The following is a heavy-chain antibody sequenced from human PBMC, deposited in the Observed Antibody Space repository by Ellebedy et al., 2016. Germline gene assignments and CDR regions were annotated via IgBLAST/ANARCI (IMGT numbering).Heavy chain of an antibody. J-gene: IGHJ4*02. CDR3: ARGDTHTYCGADCYERIDY. Sequence: SETLSLXXTVSGGSMNNDCWSWIRQPPGKGLEWVGYVCHSGSPNNNPSLESRVTISVDTSKNQLFLKVNSLTAADTAVYYCARGDTHTYCGADCYERIDYWGQGTLVTVSS. V-gene: IGHV4-59*01. D-gene: IGHD2-21*02. CDR1: GGSMNNDC. CDR2: VCHSGSP.